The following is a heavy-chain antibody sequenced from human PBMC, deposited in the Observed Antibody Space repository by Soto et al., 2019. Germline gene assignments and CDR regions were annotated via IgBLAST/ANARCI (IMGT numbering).Heavy chain of an antibody. V-gene: IGHV1-18*01. CDR3: AKSPRGEMATD. Sequence: QVQLVQSGGEVKKPGASVTVSCKASGYTFINYHITWVRQAPGQGLEWMAWINTYNGMTDYAQRFQXXVTMTRDTSTSTAYMELSNLGSDDTAVYFCAKSPRGEMATDWGQGTLVTVSS. D-gene: IGHD5-12*01. J-gene: IGHJ4*02. CDR2: INTYNGMT. CDR1: GYTFINYH.